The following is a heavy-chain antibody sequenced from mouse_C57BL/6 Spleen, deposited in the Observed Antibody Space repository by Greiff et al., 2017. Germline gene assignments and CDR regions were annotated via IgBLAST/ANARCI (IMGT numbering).Heavy chain of an antibody. CDR2: IYPGAGDT. Sequence: VQGVESGAELVKPGASVKISCKASGYAFSSYWMDWVKQRPGQGLEWIGQIYPGAGDTNYNGKFKGKATLTADKSSTTAYMQLSSLTSVDSAIYYSATLYYYGSSNGYFDVWGKGTTLTVSS. V-gene: IGHV1-80*01. CDR1: GYAFSSYW. CDR3: ATLYYYGSSNGYFDV. J-gene: IGHJ1*03. D-gene: IGHD1-1*01.